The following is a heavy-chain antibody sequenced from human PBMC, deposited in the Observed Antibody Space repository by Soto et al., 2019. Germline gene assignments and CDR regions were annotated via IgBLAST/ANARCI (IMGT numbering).Heavy chain of an antibody. V-gene: IGHV3-23*01. CDR3: AKATATGGGAFDI. J-gene: IGHJ3*02. CDR1: GFICSSYD. Sequence: PGGSLRLSCAASGFICSSYDMSWVRQAPGKGLEWVSTILVDGRTFYVDSVKGRFTISRDSSQNTVYLQMNSLTAGDTALYYCAKATATGGGAFDICGQGTMGTVSS. CDR2: ILVDGRT. D-gene: IGHD2-8*02.